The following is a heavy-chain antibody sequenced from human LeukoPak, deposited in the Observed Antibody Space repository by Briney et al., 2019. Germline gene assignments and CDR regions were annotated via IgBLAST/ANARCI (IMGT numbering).Heavy chain of an antibody. V-gene: IGHV4-59*08. CDR1: GGSISSYY. CDR3: ARFRVGATSYYYYGMDV. D-gene: IGHD1-26*01. J-gene: IGHJ6*02. CDR2: IYYSGST. Sequence: SETLSLTCTVSGGSISSYYWSWIRQPPGKGLEWIGYIYYSGSTNYNPSLKGRVTISVDLSKNQFSLNLNSVTAADTAVYYCARFRVGATSYYYYGMDVWGQGTTVTVSS.